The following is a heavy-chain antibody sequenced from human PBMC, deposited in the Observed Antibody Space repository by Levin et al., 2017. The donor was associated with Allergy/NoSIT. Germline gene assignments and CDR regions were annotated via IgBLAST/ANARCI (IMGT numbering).Heavy chain of an antibody. CDR3: ASGGWGSTFDI. CDR2: IGSGSSTI. J-gene: IGHJ3*02. D-gene: IGHD7-27*01. CDR1: GFNFSIYS. Sequence: GGSLRLSCAASGFNFSIYSMNWVRQAPGKGLEWVSYIGSGSSTIYYADSVKGRFTVSRDNAKNSLYLQMNSLRVEDTAIYYCASGGWGSTFDIWGQGTTVTVSS. V-gene: IGHV3-48*04.